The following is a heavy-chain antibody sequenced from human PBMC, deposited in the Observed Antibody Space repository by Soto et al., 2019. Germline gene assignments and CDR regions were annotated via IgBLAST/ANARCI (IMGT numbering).Heavy chain of an antibody. D-gene: IGHD3-22*01. V-gene: IGHV1-69*13. J-gene: IGHJ3*02. Sequence: GASVKVSCKASGGTFSSYAISWVRQAPGQGLEWMGGIIPIFGTANYAQKFQGRVTITADESTSTAYMELSSLRSEDTAVYYCAMPPVGYDSSGSDAFDIWGQGTMVTVSS. CDR2: IIPIFGTA. CDR3: AMPPVGYDSSGSDAFDI. CDR1: GGTFSSYA.